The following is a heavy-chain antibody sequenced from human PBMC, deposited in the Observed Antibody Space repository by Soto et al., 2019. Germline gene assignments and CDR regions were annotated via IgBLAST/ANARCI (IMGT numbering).Heavy chain of an antibody. CDR3: ARDSLTYYYDSSGPDY. V-gene: IGHV3-33*01. CDR1: GLTFSSYG. CDR2: IWYDGSNK. D-gene: IGHD3-22*01. J-gene: IGHJ4*02. Sequence: PWGSLRLSCAASGLTFSSYGMHWVRQAPGKGLEWVAVIWYDGSNKYYADSVKGRFTISRDNSKNTLYLQMNSLRAEDTAVYYCARDSLTYYYDSSGPDYWGQGTLVIVS.